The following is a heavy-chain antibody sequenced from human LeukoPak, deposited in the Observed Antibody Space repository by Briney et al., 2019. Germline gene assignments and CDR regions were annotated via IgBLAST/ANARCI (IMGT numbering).Heavy chain of an antibody. CDR2: IIPIFGTA. V-gene: IGHV1-69*06. D-gene: IGHD3-10*01. CDR3: ARDRYYGSGSPEGFDAFDI. CDR1: GGTFSSYA. Sequence: ASVKVSCKASGGTFSSYAISWVRQAPGQGLEWMGGIIPIFGTANYAQKFQGRVTTTADKSTSTAYMELSSLRSEDTAVYHCARDRYYGSGSPEGFDAFDIWGQGTMVTVSS. J-gene: IGHJ3*02.